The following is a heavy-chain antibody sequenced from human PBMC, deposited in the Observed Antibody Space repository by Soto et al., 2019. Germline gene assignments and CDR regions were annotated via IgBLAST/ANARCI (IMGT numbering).Heavy chain of an antibody. CDR3: ARDHKVVPAAITIYGMDV. V-gene: IGHV1-69*13. D-gene: IGHD2-2*02. Sequence: SVKVSCKASGGTFSSYAISWVRQAPGQGLEWMGGIIPIFGTANYAQKFQGRVTITADESTSTAYMELSSLRSEDTAVYYCARDHKVVPAAITIYGMDVWGQGTTVTVSS. CDR1: GGTFSSYA. CDR2: IIPIFGTA. J-gene: IGHJ6*02.